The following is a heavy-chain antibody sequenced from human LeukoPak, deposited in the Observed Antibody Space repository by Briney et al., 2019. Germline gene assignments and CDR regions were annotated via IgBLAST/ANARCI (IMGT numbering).Heavy chain of an antibody. CDR2: IYYSGST. CDR1: GDPISTSSDY. J-gene: IGHJ4*02. Sequence: SETLSLTCTVSGDPISTSSDYKWTWIRQPPRKGLEWIGYIYYSGSTNYNPSLQSRVTISVDTSNNQFSLRLTSVTAADTAVYYCAREYSAFDYWGQGTLVTVSS. CDR3: AREYSAFDY. D-gene: IGHD5-12*01. V-gene: IGHV4-61*08.